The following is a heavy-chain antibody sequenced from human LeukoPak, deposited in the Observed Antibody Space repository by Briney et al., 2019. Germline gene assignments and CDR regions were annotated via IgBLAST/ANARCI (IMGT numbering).Heavy chain of an antibody. J-gene: IGHJ4*02. CDR3: ARRGSSGWEDYDY. CDR2: IYYSGST. CDR1: GGSISSYY. Sequence: SETLSLTCTVSGGSISSYYWSWIRQPPGKGLEWIGYIYYSGSTNYNPSLKSRVTISVDTSKNQFSLKLSSVTAADTAVYYCARRGSSGWEDYDYWGQGTLVTVSS. V-gene: IGHV4-59*08. D-gene: IGHD6-19*01.